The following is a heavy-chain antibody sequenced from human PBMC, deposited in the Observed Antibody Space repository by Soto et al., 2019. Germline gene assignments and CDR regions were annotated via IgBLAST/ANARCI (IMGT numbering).Heavy chain of an antibody. CDR3: ARDGTGQQLVLGYYYGMDV. V-gene: IGHV4-31*03. Sequence: QVQLQESGPGLVKPSQTLSLTCTVSGGSISSGGYYWSWIRQHPGKGLEWIGYIYYSGSTYYNPSLKSRVTISVDTSKNQFSLKLSSVTAADTAVYYCARDGTGQQLVLGYYYGMDVWGQGTTVTVSS. D-gene: IGHD6-13*01. CDR1: GGSISSGGYY. J-gene: IGHJ6*02. CDR2: IYYSGST.